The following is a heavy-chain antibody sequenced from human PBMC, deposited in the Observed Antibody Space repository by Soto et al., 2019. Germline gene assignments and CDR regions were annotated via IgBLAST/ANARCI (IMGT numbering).Heavy chain of an antibody. J-gene: IGHJ4*02. CDR1: GGSFSGYY. Sequence: SETLSLTCAVYGGSFSGYYWSWIRQPPGKGLEWIGEINHSGSTNYNPSLKSRVTISVDTSKNQFSLKLSSVTAADTAVYYCARGAARPPAYWGQGTLVTGSS. V-gene: IGHV4-34*01. CDR2: INHSGST. CDR3: ARGAARPPAY. D-gene: IGHD6-6*01.